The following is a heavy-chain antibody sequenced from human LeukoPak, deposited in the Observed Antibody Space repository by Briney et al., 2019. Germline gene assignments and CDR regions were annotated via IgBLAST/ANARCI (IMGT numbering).Heavy chain of an antibody. CDR1: GYSFTSYW. V-gene: IGHV5-51*01. CDR2: IYPGDSDT. Sequence: HGESLKISCKGSGYSFTSYWIGWVRQMPGKGLEWMGIIYPGDSDTRYSPSFQGQVTISADKSISTAYLQWSSLKASDTAMYYCARLRDGLGYCSGGSCYLTPNWFDPWGQGTLVTVSS. D-gene: IGHD2-15*01. CDR3: ARLRDGLGYCSGGSCYLTPNWFDP. J-gene: IGHJ5*02.